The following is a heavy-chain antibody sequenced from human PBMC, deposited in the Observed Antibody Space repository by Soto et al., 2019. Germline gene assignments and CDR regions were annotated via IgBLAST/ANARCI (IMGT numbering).Heavy chain of an antibody. J-gene: IGHJ4*02. D-gene: IGHD5-18*01. CDR1: GFTLSSHG. V-gene: IGHV3-30*03. CDR3: ARDIDTAFVTDHYFDL. Sequence: VELLESGGGVVQPGKSLRLSCAASGFTLSSHGMHWVRQAPGKGLEWVAVVSHDGTKKRYADSVKGRFTISRDNSKNTLYLQMSSLRGGDTGLYFCARDIDTAFVTDHYFDLWGQGTLVLVSS. CDR2: VSHDGTKK.